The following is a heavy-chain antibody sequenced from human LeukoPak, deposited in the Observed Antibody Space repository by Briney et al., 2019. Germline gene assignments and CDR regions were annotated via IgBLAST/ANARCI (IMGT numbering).Heavy chain of an antibody. J-gene: IGHJ4*02. CDR2: IRTTAEGAKYA. V-gene: IGHV3-48*02. CDR3: ATDQRYAFDY. Sequence: PGGSLRLSFATSGFSFTDYPMNWVRQAPGKGLEWIANIRTTAEGAKYAYYADSVKGRVTISRDDGKNTLYLHMNSLRDDDTAVYYCATDQRYAFDYWGQGILVTVS. D-gene: IGHD3-9*01. CDR1: GFSFTDYP.